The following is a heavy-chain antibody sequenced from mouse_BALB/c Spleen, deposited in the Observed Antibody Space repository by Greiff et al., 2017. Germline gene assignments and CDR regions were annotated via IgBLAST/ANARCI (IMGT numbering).Heavy chain of an antibody. Sequence: DVQLVESGGGLVQPGGSRKLSCAASGFTFSSFGMHWVRQAPEKGLEWVAYISSGSSTIYYADTVKGRFTISKDNPKNTLFLQMTSLRSEDTAMYYCARHANGYAMDYWGQGTSVTVSS. CDR1: GFTFSSFG. D-gene: IGHD4-1*01. V-gene: IGHV5-17*02. CDR3: ARHANGYAMDY. J-gene: IGHJ4*01. CDR2: ISSGSSTI.